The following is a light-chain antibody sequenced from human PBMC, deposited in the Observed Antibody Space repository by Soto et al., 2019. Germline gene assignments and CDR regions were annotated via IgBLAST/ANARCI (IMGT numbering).Light chain of an antibody. V-gene: IGLV2-8*01. CDR1: SSDVGGYNY. J-gene: IGLJ1*01. CDR3: ISYAGSNLLYV. CDR2: EVS. Sequence: QSALTQPPSASGSPGQSVTISCNGTSSDVGGYNYVSWYQQHPGKAPKLMIYEVSKRPSGVPDRFSGSKSGNTASLTVSGLQAEDEADYYCISYAGSNLLYVFGTGTKLTVL.